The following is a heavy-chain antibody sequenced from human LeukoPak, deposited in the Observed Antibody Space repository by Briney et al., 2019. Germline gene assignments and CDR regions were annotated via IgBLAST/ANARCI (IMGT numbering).Heavy chain of an antibody. CDR3: ARVRYYYDSSGVDY. V-gene: IGHV1-18*01. CDR1: GYTFTSYG. D-gene: IGHD3-22*01. Sequence: ASVKVSCKASGYTFTSYGISWVRQAPGQGLEWMGWISAYNGNTNYAQKLQGRVTITADKPTSTAYMELSSLRSEDTAVYYCARVRYYYDSSGVDYWGQGTLVTVSS. J-gene: IGHJ4*02. CDR2: ISAYNGNT.